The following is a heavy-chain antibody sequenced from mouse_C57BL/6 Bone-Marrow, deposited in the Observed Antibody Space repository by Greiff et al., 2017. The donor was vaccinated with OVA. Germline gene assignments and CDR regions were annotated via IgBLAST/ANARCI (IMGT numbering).Heavy chain of an antibody. CDR2: IWSGGST. J-gene: IGHJ2*01. CDR1: GFSLTSYG. Sequence: QVQLKQSGPGLVQPSQSLSITCTVSGFSLTSYGVHWVRQSPGKGLEWLGVIWSGGSTDYNAAFISRLSISKDNSKSQVFFKMNSLQAVDTAIYYCARNRKPYLLLDYWGQGTTLTVSS. D-gene: IGHD1-1*01. CDR3: ARNRKPYLLLDY. V-gene: IGHV2-2*01.